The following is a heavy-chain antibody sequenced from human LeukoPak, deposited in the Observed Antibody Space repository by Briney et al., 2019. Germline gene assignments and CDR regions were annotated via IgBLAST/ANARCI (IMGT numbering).Heavy chain of an antibody. J-gene: IGHJ4*02. Sequence: GGSLRLSCAASGFTFSSYAMSWVRQAPGKGLEWVSGISGSGSSTYYADSVKGRFTISRDNSKNTLYMQMNSLRAEDTAVYYCAKSTGWYSSSWYSTYWGQGTLVTVSS. CDR3: AKSTGWYSSSWYSTY. D-gene: IGHD6-13*01. V-gene: IGHV3-23*01. CDR1: GFTFSSYA. CDR2: ISGSGSST.